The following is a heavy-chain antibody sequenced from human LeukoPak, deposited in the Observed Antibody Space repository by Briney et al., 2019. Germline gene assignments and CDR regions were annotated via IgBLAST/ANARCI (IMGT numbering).Heavy chain of an antibody. Sequence: ASVKVSCKTSGYTFTSYAMHWVRQAPGQRLEWMGWNNAGNGNTKYSQKFQGRVTITRDTSASTAYMELSSLRSEDTAVYYCARGAGSGSYYKGPIQYFDYWGQGTLVTVSS. CDR3: ARGAGSGSYYKGPIQYFDY. J-gene: IGHJ4*02. CDR2: NNAGNGNT. D-gene: IGHD3-10*01. CDR1: GYTFTSYA. V-gene: IGHV1-3*01.